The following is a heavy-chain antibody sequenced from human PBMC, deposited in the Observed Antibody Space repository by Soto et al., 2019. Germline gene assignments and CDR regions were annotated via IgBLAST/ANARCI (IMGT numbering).Heavy chain of an antibody. V-gene: IGHV3-53*01. CDR1: GFTVSSNY. Sequence: LRLSCAASGFTVSSNYMSWVRQAPGKGLEWVSVIHSGGSTYYADSVKGRFTISRDNSKNTLYLQMNSLRAEDTAVYYCAKRSSSSTFDYWGQGTLVTVSS. CDR2: IHSGGST. J-gene: IGHJ4*02. CDR3: AKRSSSSTFDY. D-gene: IGHD6-6*01.